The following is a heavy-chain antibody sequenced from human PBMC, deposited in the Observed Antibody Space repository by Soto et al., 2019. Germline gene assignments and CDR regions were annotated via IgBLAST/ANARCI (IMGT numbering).Heavy chain of an antibody. D-gene: IGHD3-3*01. J-gene: IGHJ6*02. CDR2: INHSGST. CDR1: GGSFSGYY. Sequence: SETLSLTCAVYGGSFSGYYWSWIRQPPGKGLEWIGEINHSGSTNYNPSLKSRVTISVDTSKNQFSLKLSSVTAADTAVYYCARGPVLRFLEWLLKDYYYGMDVWGQGTTVTVSS. V-gene: IGHV4-34*01. CDR3: ARGPVLRFLEWLLKDYYYGMDV.